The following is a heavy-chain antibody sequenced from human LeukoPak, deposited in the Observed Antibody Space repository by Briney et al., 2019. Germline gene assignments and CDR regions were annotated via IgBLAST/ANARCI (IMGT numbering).Heavy chain of an antibody. V-gene: IGHV3-7*01. J-gene: IGHJ4*02. CDR2: IKQDGSEK. D-gene: IGHD1-7*01. CDR1: GFTFSSYW. Sequence: PGGSLRLSCAASGFTFSSYWMSWVRQAPGKGLEWVANIKQDGSEKYYVDSVKGRFTISRDNAKNSLYLQMNSLRAEDTAVYYCARLFMFNWNYGDYWGQGTLVTVSS. CDR3: ARLFMFNWNYGDY.